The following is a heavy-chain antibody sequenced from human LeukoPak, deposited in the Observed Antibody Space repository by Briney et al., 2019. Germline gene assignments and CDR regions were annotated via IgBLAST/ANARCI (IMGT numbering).Heavy chain of an antibody. CDR3: ARVVPMYSSDWYDDY. D-gene: IGHD6-19*01. J-gene: IGHJ4*01. V-gene: IGHV4-39*01. CDR1: GGSISSSSYY. CDR2: IYYSGST. Sequence: SETLSLTCTVSGGSISSSSYYWGWIRQPPGKGLEWIGTIYYSGSTYYNPSLKSRVTISVDTSKNQFSLKLSSVTAADTAVYYCARVVPMYSSDWYDDYWGQEPWSPSPQ.